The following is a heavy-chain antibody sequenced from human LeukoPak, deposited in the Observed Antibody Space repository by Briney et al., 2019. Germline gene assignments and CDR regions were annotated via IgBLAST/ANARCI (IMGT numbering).Heavy chain of an antibody. CDR3: AKDARWLAPGTFDI. D-gene: IGHD6-19*01. J-gene: IGHJ3*02. CDR2: ISSSSSYI. CDR1: GFAFSSYS. V-gene: IGHV3-21*04. Sequence: PGGSLRLSCAASGFAFSSYSMNWVRQAPGKGLEWVSSISSSSSYIYYADSVKGRFTISRDNAKNSLYLQMNSLRADDTAVYYCAKDARWLAPGTFDIWGQGTMVTVS.